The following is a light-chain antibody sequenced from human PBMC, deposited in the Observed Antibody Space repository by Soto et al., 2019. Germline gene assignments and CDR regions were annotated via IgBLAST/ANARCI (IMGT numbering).Light chain of an antibody. Sequence: DIQMTQSPSTLSASVGDRVTITCRASQSISSWLAWYQQKPGKAPKLLIYKASSLESGVPSRFSGSGSGTAFTLTISRLQPDDVSTYYCQQNNSYWTFGQGTRVEIK. J-gene: IGKJ1*01. CDR3: QQNNSYWT. CDR2: KAS. V-gene: IGKV1-5*03. CDR1: QSISSW.